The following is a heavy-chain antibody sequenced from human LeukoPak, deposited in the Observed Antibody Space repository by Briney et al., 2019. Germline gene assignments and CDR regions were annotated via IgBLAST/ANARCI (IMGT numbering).Heavy chain of an antibody. Sequence: GASVKVSCKASGYTFTSYGISWVRQAPGQGLEWMGWISAYNGNTNYAQKLQGRVTMTTDTSTSTAYMELRSLRSDDTAVYYCARDGYSSGWYYYYGMDVWGRGTTVTVSS. CDR3: ARDGYSSGWYYYYGMDV. V-gene: IGHV1-18*01. CDR1: GYTFTSYG. D-gene: IGHD6-19*01. J-gene: IGHJ6*02. CDR2: ISAYNGNT.